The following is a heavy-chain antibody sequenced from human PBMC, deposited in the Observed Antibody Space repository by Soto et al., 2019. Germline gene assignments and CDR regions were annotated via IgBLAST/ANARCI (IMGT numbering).Heavy chain of an antibody. J-gene: IGHJ5*02. CDR1: GYTFTGYY. D-gene: IGHD6-13*01. Sequence: ASVKVSCKASGYTFTGYYMHWVRQAPGQGLEWMGWINPNSGGTNYAQKFQGWVTMTRDTSISTAYMELSRLGSDDTAVYYCARNLNIAAAGVNWYDPWGQGTLVTVSS. CDR2: INPNSGGT. CDR3: ARNLNIAAAGVNWYDP. V-gene: IGHV1-2*04.